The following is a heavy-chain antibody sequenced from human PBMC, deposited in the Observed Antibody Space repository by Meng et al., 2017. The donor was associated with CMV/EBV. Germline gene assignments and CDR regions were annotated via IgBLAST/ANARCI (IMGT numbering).Heavy chain of an antibody. V-gene: IGHV3-9*01. Sequence: GGSLRLSCAASGFTFDDYAMHWVRQAPGKGLEWVSSISWNSGSIGYADSVKGRFTISRDNAKNSLYLQMNSLRAEDTALYYCAKDGGPFDYWGQGTLVTVSS. J-gene: IGHJ4*02. CDR2: ISWNSGSI. D-gene: IGHD3-16*01. CDR3: AKDGGPFDY. CDR1: GFTFDDYA.